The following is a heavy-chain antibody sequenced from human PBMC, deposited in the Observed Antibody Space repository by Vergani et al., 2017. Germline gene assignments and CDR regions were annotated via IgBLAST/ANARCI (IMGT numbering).Heavy chain of an antibody. V-gene: IGHV3-30*03. CDR2: ISYDGTQK. CDR3: ARTGTSNYYYYYMDV. CDR1: GFTSSYYG. Sequence: QVHLVESGGGVVQPGRSLRLSCVVSGFTSSYYGMHWVRQAPGKGLEWVAVISYDGTQKYYADSVKGRFTISRDNSKNTLYLQMNSLRAEDTAVYYCARTGTSNYYYYYMDVWGKGTTVTVSS. J-gene: IGHJ6*03. D-gene: IGHD2-2*01.